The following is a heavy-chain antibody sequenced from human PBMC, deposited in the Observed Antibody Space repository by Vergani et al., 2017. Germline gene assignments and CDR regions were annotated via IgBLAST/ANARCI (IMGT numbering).Heavy chain of an antibody. J-gene: IGHJ5*02. CDR1: GYTFTSYG. D-gene: IGHD2-2*03. V-gene: IGHV1-18*01. CDR3: ARGGGYCSSTSCSNGATNQFDP. CDR2: ISAYNGNT. Sequence: QVQLVQSGAEVKKPGASVKVSCKASGYTFTSYGISWVRQAPGQGLEWMGWISAYNGNTNYAQKPQGRVTMTTDTSTSAAYVELRSLRSDDTAVYYCARGGGYCSSTSCSNGATNQFDPWGQGTLVTVSS.